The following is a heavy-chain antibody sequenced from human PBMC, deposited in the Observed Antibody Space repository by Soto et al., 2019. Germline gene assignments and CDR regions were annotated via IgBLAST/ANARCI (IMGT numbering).Heavy chain of an antibody. V-gene: IGHV1-18*01. Sequence: QVLLEQSGAEVKNPGASVKVSCKTSGYTFTSYGIIWVRQAPGQGLELMGWINGYNGDTKYAQKFQGRVTMTTDTSTNTAYMELRSLRSDDTAVYYCALDSSYRFDYWGQGTLVTVSS. CDR3: ALDSSYRFDY. CDR1: GYTFTSYG. J-gene: IGHJ4*02. D-gene: IGHD3-22*01. CDR2: INGYNGDT.